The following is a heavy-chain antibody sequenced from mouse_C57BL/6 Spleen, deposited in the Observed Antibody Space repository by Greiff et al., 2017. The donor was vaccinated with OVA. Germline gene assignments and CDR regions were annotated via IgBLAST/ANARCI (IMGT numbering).Heavy chain of an antibody. Sequence: VQLQQSGAELVRPGTSVKVSCKASGYAFTTYLIEWVKQRTGQGLEWIGVIYPGSGGTNYNEKFKGKATLTADKSSSTAYMQLSSLTSEDAAVYFGAREHYYGSSGGDYWGQGTTLTVSS. CDR1: GYAFTTYL. CDR2: IYPGSGGT. J-gene: IGHJ2*01. D-gene: IGHD1-1*01. V-gene: IGHV1-54*01. CDR3: AREHYYGSSGGDY.